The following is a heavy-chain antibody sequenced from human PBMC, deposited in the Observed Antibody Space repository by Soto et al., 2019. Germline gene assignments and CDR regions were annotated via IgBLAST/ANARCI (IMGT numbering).Heavy chain of an antibody. Sequence: LRLSCAASGFTFSSHSMNWVRQAPGKGLEWVASIYRSSVFRFGPNEFYADSVRGRFIISRDNTNNLVFLQMDSLRVEDTAVYYCAREFSSQLPLDYWGQGTLVTVAS. CDR3: AREFSSQLPLDY. J-gene: IGHJ4*02. CDR1: GFTFSSHS. CDR2: IYRSSVFRFGPNE. V-gene: IGHV3-21*01.